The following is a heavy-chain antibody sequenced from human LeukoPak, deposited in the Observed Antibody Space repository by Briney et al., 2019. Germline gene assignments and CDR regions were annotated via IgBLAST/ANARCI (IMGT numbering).Heavy chain of an antibody. CDR1: GGSISSYY. CDR3: ARDIAAVAGWFDP. Sequence: PSETLSLTCTVSGGSISSYYWSWIRQPPGKGLEWIGYIYYSGSTNYNPSLKSRVTISVDTSKNQFSLKLSSVTAADTAVYYCARDIAAVAGWFDPWGRGTLVTVSS. D-gene: IGHD6-19*01. CDR2: IYYSGST. V-gene: IGHV4-59*01. J-gene: IGHJ5*02.